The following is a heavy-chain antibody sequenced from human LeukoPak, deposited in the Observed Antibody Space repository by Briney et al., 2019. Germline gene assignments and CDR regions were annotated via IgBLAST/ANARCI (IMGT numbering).Heavy chain of an antibody. J-gene: IGHJ5*02. CDR2: INPNSGGT. CDR1: GYTLTELS. V-gene: IGHV1-2*02. CDR3: ASLELWFGELLSPS. D-gene: IGHD3-10*01. Sequence: ASVKVSCKVSGYTLTELSMHWVRQAPGKGLEWMGWINPNSGGTNYAQKFQGRVTMTRDTSISTAYMELSRLRSDDTAVYYCASLELWFGELLSPSWGQGTLVTVSS.